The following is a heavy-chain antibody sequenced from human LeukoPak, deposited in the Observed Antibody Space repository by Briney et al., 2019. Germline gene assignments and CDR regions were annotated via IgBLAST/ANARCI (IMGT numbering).Heavy chain of an antibody. CDR1: GFTFSSYG. CDR3: AKLSGYSSGWYGSQSGDY. V-gene: IGHV3-30*18. CDR2: ISYDGSNK. J-gene: IGHJ4*02. D-gene: IGHD6-19*01. Sequence: GGSLRLSCAASGFTFSSYGMHWVRQAPGKGLEWVAVISYDGSNKYYADSVKGRFTISRDNSKNTLYLQMNSLRAEDTAAYYCAKLSGYSSGWYGSQSGDYWGQGTLVTVSS.